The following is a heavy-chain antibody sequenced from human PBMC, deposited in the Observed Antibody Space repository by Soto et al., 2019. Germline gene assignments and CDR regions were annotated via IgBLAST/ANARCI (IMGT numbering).Heavy chain of an antibody. V-gene: IGHV3-21*01. CDR2: ISSSSSYI. J-gene: IGHJ6*02. CDR1: GFTFSSYS. Sequence: GGSLRLSCAASGFTFSSYSMNWVRQAPGKGLEWVSSISSSSSYIYYAGSVKGRFTISRDNAKNSLYLQMNSLRAEDTAVYYCARGITTGMDVWGQGTTVTVSS. CDR3: ARGITTGMDV. D-gene: IGHD3-10*01.